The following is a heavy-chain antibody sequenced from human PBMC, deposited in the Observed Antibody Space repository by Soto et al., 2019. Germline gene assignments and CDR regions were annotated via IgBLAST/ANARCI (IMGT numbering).Heavy chain of an antibody. J-gene: IGHJ6*02. D-gene: IGHD2-21*02. CDR3: ARVAYCGGDCYWPYYYYGMDV. CDR1: GFTFSSYA. Sequence: VQLVESGGGLVQPGGSLRLSCAASGFTFSSYAMHWVRQAPGKGLEWVAVISYDGSNKYYADSVKGRFTISRDNSKNTLYLQMNSLRAEDTAVYYCARVAYCGGDCYWPYYYYGMDVWGQGTTVTVSS. CDR2: ISYDGSNK. V-gene: IGHV3-30-3*01.